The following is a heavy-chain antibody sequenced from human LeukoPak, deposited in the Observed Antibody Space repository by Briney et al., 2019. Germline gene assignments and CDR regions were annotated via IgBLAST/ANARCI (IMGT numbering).Heavy chain of an antibody. CDR2: INQDGSEK. Sequence: PXGSLRLSCADSGSTFSTYWVSWGRQAPGKGLEWVANINQDGSEKYYVDSVKGRFTISRENAKKSLYLQMSSLRVEDTAVYYCARDPLGPWGQGTLVTVSS. J-gene: IGHJ5*02. V-gene: IGHV3-7*04. CDR3: ARDPLGP. CDR1: GSTFSTYW.